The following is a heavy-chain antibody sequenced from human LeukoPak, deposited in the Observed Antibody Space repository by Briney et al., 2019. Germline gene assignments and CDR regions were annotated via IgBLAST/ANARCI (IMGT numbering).Heavy chain of an antibody. CDR1: GGSISSGGYS. Sequence: PSQTLSLTCAVSGGSISSGGYSWSWIRQSPGKGLEWIGYIYFGENTDYNASLTSRVTISVDTSKNQFSLKLRSVTAADTAVYYCASCMPGYYSFNYWGQGTLVTVSS. V-gene: IGHV4-30-4*07. D-gene: IGHD3-9*01. CDR3: ASCMPGYYSFNY. CDR2: IYFGENT. J-gene: IGHJ4*02.